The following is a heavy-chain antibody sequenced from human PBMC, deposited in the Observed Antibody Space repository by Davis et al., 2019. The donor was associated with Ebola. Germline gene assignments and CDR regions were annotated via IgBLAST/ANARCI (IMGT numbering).Heavy chain of an antibody. CDR1: AGTFSSYA. CDR2: IIPIFGTA. Sequence: SAMVSCKASAGTFSSYAISWVRQAPGQGLEWMGGIIPIFGTANYAQKFQGRVTITADESTSTAYMELSSLRSEDTAVYYCARGRLQYYDYWGQGTLVTVSS. D-gene: IGHD4-11*01. CDR3: ARGRLQYYDY. V-gene: IGHV1-69*13. J-gene: IGHJ4*02.